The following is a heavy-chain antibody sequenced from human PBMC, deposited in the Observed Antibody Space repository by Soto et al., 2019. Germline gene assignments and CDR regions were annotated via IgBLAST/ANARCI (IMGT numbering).Heavy chain of an antibody. CDR3: ARRWGYSFDF. D-gene: IGHD3-22*01. J-gene: IGHJ4*02. V-gene: IGHV4-59*01. CDR1: GGSISSYY. CDR2: IYYSGST. Sequence: QVQLQESGPGLVKPSETLSLTCTVSGGSISSYYWSWIRQPPGKGLEWIGYIYYSGSTNYNPSLKSRVSMSLDASKNQFSLKLSSVTAADTAGYYLARRWGYSFDFWGQGTLVTVAS.